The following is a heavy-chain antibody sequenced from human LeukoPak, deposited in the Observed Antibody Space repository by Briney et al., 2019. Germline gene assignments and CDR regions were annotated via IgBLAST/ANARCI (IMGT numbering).Heavy chain of an antibody. V-gene: IGHV1-18*04. J-gene: IGHJ4*02. CDR3: ASGRISSGWLGVFDY. Sequence: GASVTVSCKASGYTFTSYGISWVRQAPGQGLEWMGWISAYNGNTNYAQKLQGRVTMTTDTSTSTAYMELRSLRSDDTAVYYCASGRISSGWLGVFDYWGQGTLVTVSS. CDR2: ISAYNGNT. D-gene: IGHD6-19*01. CDR1: GYTFTSYG.